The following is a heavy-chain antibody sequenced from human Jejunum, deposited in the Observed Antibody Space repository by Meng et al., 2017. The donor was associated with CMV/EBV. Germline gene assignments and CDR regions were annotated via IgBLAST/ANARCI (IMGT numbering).Heavy chain of an antibody. D-gene: IGHD2-2*03. CDR2: ISGSGSTI. CDR3: ASNRGY. V-gene: IGHV3-48*03. J-gene: IGHJ4*02. Sequence: SLRLSCAASGFTFSSSEMNWVRQPPGKGLEWVSYISGSGSTIYYTNSVKGRFTISRDNSKNSLYLQMDSLRVEDTAIYYCASNRGYWGQGTLVTVSS. CDR1: GFTFSSSE.